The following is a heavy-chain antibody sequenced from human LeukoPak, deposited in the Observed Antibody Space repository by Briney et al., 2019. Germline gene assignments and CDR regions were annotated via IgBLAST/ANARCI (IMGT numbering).Heavy chain of an antibody. CDR3: AREMGVIDY. CDR2: IYYSGST. CDR1: GGSISSYY. J-gene: IGHJ4*02. V-gene: IGHV4-59*01. Sequence: PSETLSLTCTVSGGSISSYYWSWIRQPPGKGLEWIGYIYYSGSTDYNPSLKSRVTILVDTSKNQFSLKLSSVTAADTAVYYCAREMGVIDYWGQGTLVTVSS. D-gene: IGHD3-16*01.